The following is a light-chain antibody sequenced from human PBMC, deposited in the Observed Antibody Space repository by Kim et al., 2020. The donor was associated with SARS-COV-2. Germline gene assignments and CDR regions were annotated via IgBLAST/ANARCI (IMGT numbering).Light chain of an antibody. Sequence: SPLSAAVRDRVTLTCRATQYVTRGLAWYQQNPGRAPKLLIYAASTLDRGVPSRFRGSGSGTEFALTINSLQPDDFASYYCQHRQTFGQGTKVDIK. CDR3: QHRQT. V-gene: IGKV1-5*01. CDR2: AAS. J-gene: IGKJ1*01. CDR1: QYVTRG.